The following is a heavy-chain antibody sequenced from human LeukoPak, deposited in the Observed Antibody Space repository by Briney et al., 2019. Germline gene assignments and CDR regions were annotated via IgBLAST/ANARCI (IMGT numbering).Heavy chain of an antibody. CDR2: LSGSGDGT. CDR3: ARGGTLVRGGDPFDF. CDR1: GFTFDTYD. J-gene: IGHJ4*02. D-gene: IGHD3-10*01. V-gene: IGHV3-23*01. Sequence: GGSLRLSCAASGFTFDTYDMSWVRRSPVRGLEWVSGLSGSGDGTYYTDSVKGRFTISRDNPKNTVYLQMNSLRAEDTALYYCARGGTLVRGGDPFDFWGQGTLVTVSS.